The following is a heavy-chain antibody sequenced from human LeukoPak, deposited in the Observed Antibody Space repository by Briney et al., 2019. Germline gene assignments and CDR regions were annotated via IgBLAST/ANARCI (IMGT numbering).Heavy chain of an antibody. D-gene: IGHD2-21*02. CDR2: IKQDGSEK. CDR3: ARYCGGDCYGMDV. V-gene: IGHV3-7*01. Sequence: GGSLRLSCAASGFTFNNAWLTWVRPTPGKGLEWVANIKQDGSEKDYVDSVKGRFTISRDNPKNSLYLQMNSLRAEDTAVYYCARYCGGDCYGMDVWGQGTTVTVSS. CDR1: GFTFNNAW. J-gene: IGHJ6*02.